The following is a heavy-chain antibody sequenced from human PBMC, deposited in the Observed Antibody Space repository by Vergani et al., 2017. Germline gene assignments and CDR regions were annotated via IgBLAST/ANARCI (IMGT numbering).Heavy chain of an antibody. Sequence: QVQLQESGPGLVKSSETLSLTCSVSFDSIRNLYCNWIRQPPGKGLEWIGSIHYSENTNYNPSLKTRVTISVDTSKNPFSLTLTSVTAADTAVYYCGRVADFYGLGSRLLDLWGQGILVTVSS. CDR1: FDSIRNLY. J-gene: IGHJ5*02. CDR3: GRVADFYGLGSRLLDL. CDR2: IHYSENT. D-gene: IGHD3-10*01. V-gene: IGHV4-59*11.